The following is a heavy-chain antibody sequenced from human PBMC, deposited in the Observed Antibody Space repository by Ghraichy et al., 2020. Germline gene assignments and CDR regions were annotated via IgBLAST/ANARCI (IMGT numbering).Heavy chain of an antibody. CDR1: GFTFSSYS. V-gene: IGHV3-21*01. J-gene: IGHJ4*02. CDR2: ISSSSSYI. Sequence: GEYLNISCAASGFTFSSYSMNWVRQAPGKGLEWVSSISSSSSYIYYADSVKGRFTISRDNAKNSLYLQMNSLRAEDTAVYYCARAIPFDYWGQGTLVTVSS. CDR3: ARAIPFDY.